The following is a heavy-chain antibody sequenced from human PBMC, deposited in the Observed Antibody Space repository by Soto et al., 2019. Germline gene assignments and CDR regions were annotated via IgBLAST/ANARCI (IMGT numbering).Heavy chain of an antibody. J-gene: IGHJ4*02. Sequence: GASVKVSCKVSGYTLTELSMHWVRQAPGKGLEWMGGFDPEDGETIYAQKFQGRVTMTEDTSTDTAYMELSSLRSEDTAVYYCATARVLRYFDWSHPGFDYWGQGTLVTV. CDR2: FDPEDGET. D-gene: IGHD3-9*01. V-gene: IGHV1-24*01. CDR3: ATARVLRYFDWSHPGFDY. CDR1: GYTLTELS.